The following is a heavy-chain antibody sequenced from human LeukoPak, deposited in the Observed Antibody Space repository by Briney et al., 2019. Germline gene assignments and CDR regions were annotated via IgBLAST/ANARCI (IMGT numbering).Heavy chain of an antibody. V-gene: IGHV4-30-4*08. CDR1: GGSISSGDYY. Sequence: SETLSLTCTVSGGSISSGDYYWSWIRQPPGKGLEWIGYIYYSGSTYYNPSLKSRVTTSVDTSKNQFSLKLSSVTAADTAVYYCARVVRGDYVWGSYRFDYWGQGTLVTVSS. D-gene: IGHD3-16*02. CDR3: ARVVRGDYVWGSYRFDY. CDR2: IYYSGST. J-gene: IGHJ4*02.